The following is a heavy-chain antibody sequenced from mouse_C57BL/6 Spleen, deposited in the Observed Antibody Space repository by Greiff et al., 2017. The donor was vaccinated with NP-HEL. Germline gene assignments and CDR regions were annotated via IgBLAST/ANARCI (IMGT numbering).Heavy chain of an antibody. V-gene: IGHV1-15*01. D-gene: IGHD1-1*01. CDR3: TRHYYSSSSYYYAMDY. Sequence: VQLQQSGAELVRPGDSVTLSCKASGYTFTDYEMHWVKQTPVHGLEWIGAIDPETGGTSYNQKFKGKAILTADKSSSTAYMELRSLTTEDSAVYYCTRHYYSSSSYYYAMDYWGQGTSVTVSS. CDR2: IDPETGGT. CDR1: GYTFTDYE. J-gene: IGHJ4*01.